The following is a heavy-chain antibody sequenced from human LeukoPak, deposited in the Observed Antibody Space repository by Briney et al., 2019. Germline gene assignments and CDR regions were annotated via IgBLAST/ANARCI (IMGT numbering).Heavy chain of an antibody. Sequence: GRSLRLSCAASGFTFDDYAMHWVRQAPGKGLEWVSGISWNSDSIGYADSVKGRFTISRDNAKNSLYLQMNSLRAEDTAVYYCARWGLGKGTAFDIWGQGTMVTVSS. CDR3: ARWGLGKGTAFDI. CDR2: ISWNSDSI. J-gene: IGHJ3*02. D-gene: IGHD5-24*01. V-gene: IGHV3-9*01. CDR1: GFTFDDYA.